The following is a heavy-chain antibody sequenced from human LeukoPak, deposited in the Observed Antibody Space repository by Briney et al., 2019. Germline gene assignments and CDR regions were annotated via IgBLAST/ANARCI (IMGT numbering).Heavy chain of an antibody. D-gene: IGHD3-10*01. V-gene: IGHV3-30*02. CDR1: GFNFNLYG. CDR3: AKAGDMVRGLTDS. Sequence: GGSLRLSCAASGFNFNLYGMHWVRQAPGKGLDWVAVIYYDGSNKYYADSVQGRFTISRDNSKNTVYLQMNSLRAEDTAVYFCAKAGDMVRGLTDSWGQGTLVAVSS. CDR2: IYYDGSNK. J-gene: IGHJ4*02.